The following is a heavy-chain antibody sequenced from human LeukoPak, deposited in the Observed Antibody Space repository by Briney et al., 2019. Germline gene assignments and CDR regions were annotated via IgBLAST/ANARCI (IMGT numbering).Heavy chain of an antibody. CDR2: INHSGST. CDR1: GGSFSGYY. CDR3: ARGFPSRVTALDY. J-gene: IGHJ4*02. D-gene: IGHD2-21*02. V-gene: IGHV4-34*01. Sequence: PSETLSLTCAVYGGSFSGYYWSWIRQPPGKGLEWIGEINHSGSTNYNPSLKNRVTISVDTSKNQFSLKLSSVTAADTAVYYCARGFPSRVTALDYWGQGTLVTVSS.